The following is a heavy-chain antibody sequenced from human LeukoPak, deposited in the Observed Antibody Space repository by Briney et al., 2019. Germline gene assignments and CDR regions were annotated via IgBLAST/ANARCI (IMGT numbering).Heavy chain of an antibody. D-gene: IGHD3-10*01. J-gene: IGHJ4*02. CDR2: IRSKANSYAT. CDR1: GFTFSGSA. Sequence: GGSPRLSCAASGFTFSGSAIHWVRQASGKGLEWVGRIRSKANSYATAYAASVKGRFTISRDDSKNTAYLQMNSLKTEDTAVYYCTSLITMVRGVIGLLNVNWGQGTLVTVSS. CDR3: TSLITMVRGVIGLLNVN. V-gene: IGHV3-73*01.